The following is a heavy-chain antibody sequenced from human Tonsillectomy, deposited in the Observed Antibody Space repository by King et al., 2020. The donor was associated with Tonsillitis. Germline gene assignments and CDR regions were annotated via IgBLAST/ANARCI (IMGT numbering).Heavy chain of an antibody. J-gene: IGHJ4*02. CDR3: AKCHSGGTCYS. Sequence: QLQESGPGEVRPSQTLSLTCTVSGDSVKTGTYSWTWIRQAPEKGLEWIGYVHFTGNTKYNPSLKSRLTISIDTSRNHFSLKLTSVTAADTAVYYCAKCHSGGTCYSWGRGTLVTVSS. V-gene: IGHV4-30-4*07. D-gene: IGHD2-15*01. CDR2: VHFTGNT. CDR1: GDSVKTGTYS.